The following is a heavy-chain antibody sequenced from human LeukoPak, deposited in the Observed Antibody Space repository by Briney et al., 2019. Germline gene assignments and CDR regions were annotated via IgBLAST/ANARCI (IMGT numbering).Heavy chain of an antibody. CDR1: GYTFTSYG. CDR3: ARANWDYYDSSGYDY. J-gene: IGHJ4*02. CDR2: ISAYNGNT. Sequence: ASVKVSCKASGYTFTSYGISWVRQAPVQGLEWMGWISAYNGNTNYAQKLQGRVTMTTDTSTSTAYMELRSLRSDDTAVYYCARANWDYYDSSGYDYWGQGTLVTVSS. V-gene: IGHV1-18*01. D-gene: IGHD3-22*01.